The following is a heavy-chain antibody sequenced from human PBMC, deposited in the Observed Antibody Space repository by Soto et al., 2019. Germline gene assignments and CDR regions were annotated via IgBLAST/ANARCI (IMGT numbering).Heavy chain of an antibody. Sequence: PGGSLRLSCAASGFTFSSYAMSWVRQAPGKGLEWVSAISGSGGSTYYADSVKGRFTISRDNSKNTLYLQMNSLRAEDTAVYYCAKVASYCSSTSCYFGNQGFDPWGQGSRVTVAS. CDR1: GFTFSSYA. D-gene: IGHD2-2*01. J-gene: IGHJ5*02. V-gene: IGHV3-23*01. CDR2: ISGSGGST. CDR3: AKVASYCSSTSCYFGNQGFDP.